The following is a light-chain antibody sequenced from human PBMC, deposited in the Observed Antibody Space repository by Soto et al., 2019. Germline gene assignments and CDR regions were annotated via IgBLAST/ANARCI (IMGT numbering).Light chain of an antibody. V-gene: IGLV2-8*01. CDR3: SSYAGTNNLGV. J-gene: IGLJ1*01. CDR1: SSDVGGYNY. CDR2: EVS. Sequence: QSVLTQPPSASGSPGQSVTISCTGTSSDVGGYNYVSWYQQHPGKAPKLMIYEVSKRPSGVPDRFSCSKSGNTASLTVSGLQAEDEADYYCSSYAGTNNLGVFGTGTKLTVL.